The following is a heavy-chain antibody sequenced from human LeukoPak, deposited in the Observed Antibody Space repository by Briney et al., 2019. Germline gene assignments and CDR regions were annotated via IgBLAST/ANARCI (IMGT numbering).Heavy chain of an antibody. CDR2: ISGSGSST. CDR3: VKDQYCSSTSCYALEH. Sequence: GGSLRLSCAASGFTFSSYAMSWVRQAPGKGLEWVSAISGSGSSTYYADSVKGRFTISRDNSKNTLYLQMSSLRAEDTAVYYCVKDQYCSSTSCYALEHWGQGTLVTVSS. CDR1: GFTFSSYA. J-gene: IGHJ1*01. V-gene: IGHV3-23*01. D-gene: IGHD2-2*01.